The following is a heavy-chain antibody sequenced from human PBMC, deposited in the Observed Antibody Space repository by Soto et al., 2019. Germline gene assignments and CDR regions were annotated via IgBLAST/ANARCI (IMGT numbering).Heavy chain of an antibody. J-gene: IGHJ6*02. CDR3: ARDSNCSGGSCYSADYGMDV. D-gene: IGHD2-15*01. V-gene: IGHV3-7*01. CDR1: GFTFSSYW. CDR2: IKQDGSEK. Sequence: PGGSLRLSCAASGFTFSSYWMSWVRQAPGKGLEWVANIKQDGSEKYYVDSVKGRFTISRDNAKNSLYLQMNSLRAEDTAVYYCARDSNCSGGSCYSADYGMDVWGQGTTVTVSS.